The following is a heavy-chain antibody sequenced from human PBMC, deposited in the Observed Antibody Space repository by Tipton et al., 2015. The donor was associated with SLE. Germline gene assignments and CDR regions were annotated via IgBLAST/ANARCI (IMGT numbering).Heavy chain of an antibody. V-gene: IGHV4-31*03. J-gene: IGHJ5*02. CDR3: ARVQAYEGFDP. Sequence: TLSLTCTVSGGSISSGGYYWTWIRQLPGKGLEWIGYIYYSGSTYYNPSLKSRVTISVDTSKNQFSLKLSSVTAADTAVYYCARVQAYEGFDPWGQGTLVTVSS. CDR1: GGSISSGGYY. D-gene: IGHD3-16*01. CDR2: IYYSGST.